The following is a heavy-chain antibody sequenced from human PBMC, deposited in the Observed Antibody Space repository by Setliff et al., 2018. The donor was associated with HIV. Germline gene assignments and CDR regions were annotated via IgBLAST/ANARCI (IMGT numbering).Heavy chain of an antibody. CDR3: ARESSTVRGVIDI. Sequence: GGSLRLSCAASGFTFNNYAMAWVRQAPGKGLEWVAVIWYDGSNKYYADSVKGRFTVSRDNSKNTVYLQMNSLRDEDRAVYYCARESSTVRGVIDIWGQGTMVTVSS. CDR2: IWYDGSNK. CDR1: GFTFNNYA. D-gene: IGHD3-10*01. V-gene: IGHV3-33*08. J-gene: IGHJ3*02.